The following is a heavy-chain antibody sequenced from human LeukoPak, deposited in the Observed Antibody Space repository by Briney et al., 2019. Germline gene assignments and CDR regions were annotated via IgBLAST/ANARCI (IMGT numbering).Heavy chain of an antibody. CDR2: IKPNSGDT. D-gene: IGHD5-12*01. J-gene: IGHJ4*02. V-gene: IGHV1-2*02. Sequence: ASVKVSCMASGYTFTGYYMHWVRQAPGQGLEWMGWIKPNSGDTNYAQKFQGRVTMTRDTSISTAYMELSRLRSDDTAVYYCAKNPYEYYFDYWGQGTLVTVSS. CDR3: AKNPYEYYFDY. CDR1: GYTFTGYY.